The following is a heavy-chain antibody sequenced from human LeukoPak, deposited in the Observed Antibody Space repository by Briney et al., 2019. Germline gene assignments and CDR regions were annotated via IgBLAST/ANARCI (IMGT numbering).Heavy chain of an antibody. Sequence: PSETLSLTCTVSGGSISSYYWSWIRQPPGKGLEWIGYIYYSGSTNYNPSLKSRVTISVDTSKNQFSLKLSSVTAEDTAVYYCARGMVATGSWGQGTLVTVSS. D-gene: IGHD5-12*01. V-gene: IGHV4-59*01. CDR1: GGSISSYY. CDR2: IYYSGST. J-gene: IGHJ5*02. CDR3: ARGMVATGS.